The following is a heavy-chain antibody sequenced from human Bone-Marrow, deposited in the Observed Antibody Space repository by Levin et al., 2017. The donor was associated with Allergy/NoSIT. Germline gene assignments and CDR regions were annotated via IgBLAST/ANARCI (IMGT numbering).Heavy chain of an antibody. CDR3: AKNAAFCTSSSCPDDS. CDR1: GYTFIKYW. CDR2: IDPRDSYT. V-gene: IGHV5-10-1*01. Sequence: GASVKVSCKGSGYTFIKYWITWVRQMPGRGLEWMGRIDPRDSYTNYSPSFEGHVTIPTDNSVNTAFLQWNTLEASDTAVYYCAKNAAFCTSSSCPDDSWGQGTLVIVSS. J-gene: IGHJ4*02. D-gene: IGHD2-2*01.